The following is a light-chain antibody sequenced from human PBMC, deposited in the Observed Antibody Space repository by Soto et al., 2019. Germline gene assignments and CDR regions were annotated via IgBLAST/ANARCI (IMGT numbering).Light chain of an antibody. CDR1: HDIGTY. CDR3: QQFDSVPLT. V-gene: IGKV1-33*01. Sequence: DVQMTQSPSSLSASVGDRVTITCQASHDIGTYLNWYQHKPGKAPKLLIFDTSHLAIGVPARFSGSGSDTYFTFTITNLQAEDFAAYYCQQFDSVPLTFGGGTHVEI. J-gene: IGKJ4*01. CDR2: DTS.